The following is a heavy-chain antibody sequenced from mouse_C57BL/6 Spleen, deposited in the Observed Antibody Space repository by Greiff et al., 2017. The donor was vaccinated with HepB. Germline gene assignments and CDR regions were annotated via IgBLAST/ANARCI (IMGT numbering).Heavy chain of an antibody. CDR1: GFTFSDYY. CDR3: ARQLYYYGSSSYYAMDY. Sequence: EVQRVESGGGLVQPGGSLKLSCAASGFTFSDYYMYWVRQTPEKRLEWVAYISNGGGSTYYPDTVKGRFTISRDNAKNTLYLQMSRLKSEDTAMYYCARQLYYYGSSSYYAMDYWGQGTSVTVSS. CDR2: ISNGGGST. D-gene: IGHD1-1*01. J-gene: IGHJ4*01. V-gene: IGHV5-12*01.